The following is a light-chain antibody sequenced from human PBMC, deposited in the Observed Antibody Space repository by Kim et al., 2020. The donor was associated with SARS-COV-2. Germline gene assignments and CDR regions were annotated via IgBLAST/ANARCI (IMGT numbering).Light chain of an antibody. CDR2: EVS. V-gene: IGLV2-8*01. Sequence: SVTSPCAGTSGDVAASNFVSGYQQPPGKAPKLMIYEVSKRPSGVPARFSGSKSGNTASLTVSGLQAEDEADYYCNSHAGSNNVLFGGGTQLTVL. CDR1: SGDVAASNF. J-gene: IGLJ2*01. CDR3: NSHAGSNNVL.